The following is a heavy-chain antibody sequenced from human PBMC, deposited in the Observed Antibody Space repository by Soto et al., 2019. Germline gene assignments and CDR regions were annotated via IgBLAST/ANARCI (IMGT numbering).Heavy chain of an antibody. CDR3: TTETYARL. CDR1: GFSVSNNY. CDR2: IYSGGNT. J-gene: IGHJ4*02. V-gene: IGHV3-53*01. D-gene: IGHD2-2*01. Sequence: EVQLVESGGGLIHPGGSLRLSCTASGFSVSNNYMTWVRQAPGMGLEWVSLIYSGGNTYYADSVKGRFTISRDNSKNTLYLQMNSLGAEDTAIYYCTTETYARLGGQGTLVTVSS.